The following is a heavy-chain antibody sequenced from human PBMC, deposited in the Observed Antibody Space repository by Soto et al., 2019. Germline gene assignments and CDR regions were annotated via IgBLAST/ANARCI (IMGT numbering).Heavy chain of an antibody. CDR2: ISANIGIA. J-gene: IGHJ3*02. V-gene: IGHV1-18*01. CDR1: GYTFTSYG. CDR3: ASISRRVFDI. Sequence: GASVKVSCKASGYTFTSYGISWVRQAPGQGLEWMGWISANIGIANYAQKFQGRVTITADKSTSTAYMELSSLRSEDTAVYYCASISRRVFDIWGQGTMVTVSS.